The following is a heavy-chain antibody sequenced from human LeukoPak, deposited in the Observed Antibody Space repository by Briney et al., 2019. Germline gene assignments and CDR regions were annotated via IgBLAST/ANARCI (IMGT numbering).Heavy chain of an antibody. J-gene: IGHJ4*02. CDR1: GYSISSGYS. Sequence: SETLSLTCTVSGYSISSGYSWGWIRQPPGKGLEWIRSIYHSGSTYYNPSLKSRVTISVDTSKNQFSLKLNSVTATDTAVYYCARVNVGAPDYWGQGTLVTVSS. CDR2: IYHSGST. D-gene: IGHD1-26*01. CDR3: ARVNVGAPDY. V-gene: IGHV4-38-2*02.